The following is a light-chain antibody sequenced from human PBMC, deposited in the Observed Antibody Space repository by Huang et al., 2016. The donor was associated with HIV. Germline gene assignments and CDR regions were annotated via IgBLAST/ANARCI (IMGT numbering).Light chain of an antibody. CDR3: QKYDSAPRT. CDR1: QVIGNS. J-gene: IGKJ1*01. V-gene: IGKV1-27*01. Sequence: DIQMTQSPSSLSAFVGDTVTITCRASQVIGNSLAWYQQKPGRPPKLLISVASTLQSGVPSRFSGSGSGTDFTLTISNLQTEYVATYYCQKYDSAPRTFGQGTRV. CDR2: VAS.